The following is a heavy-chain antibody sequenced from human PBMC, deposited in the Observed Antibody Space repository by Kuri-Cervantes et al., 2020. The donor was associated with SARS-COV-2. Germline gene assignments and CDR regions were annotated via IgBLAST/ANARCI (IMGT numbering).Heavy chain of an antibody. J-gene: IGHJ4*02. CDR2: ISAYNGNT. CDR1: GYTFTSYG. CDR3: ARVPIYLGVAGKLAY. D-gene: IGHD6-19*01. Sequence: ASVKVSCKASGYTFTSYGISWVRQAPGQGLEWMGWISAYNGNTNYAQKFQGRVTMTTDTTTSTAYMELRSLRSDDTAVYYCARVPIYLGVAGKLAYWGQGTLVTVSS. V-gene: IGHV1-18*01.